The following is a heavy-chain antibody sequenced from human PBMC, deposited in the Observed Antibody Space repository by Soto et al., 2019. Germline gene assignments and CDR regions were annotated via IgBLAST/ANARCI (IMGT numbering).Heavy chain of an antibody. CDR1: GYTFTSYY. CDR2: INPSGGST. CDR3: ARDSFQDYYDSSGYLDYFDY. V-gene: IGHV1-46*01. Sequence: ASVKVSCKASGYTFTSYYMHWVRQAPGQGLEWMGIINPSGGSTSYPQKFQGRVTMTRDTSTSTVYMELSSLRSEDTAVYYCARDSFQDYYDSSGYLDYFDYWGQGTLVTVSS. J-gene: IGHJ4*02. D-gene: IGHD3-22*01.